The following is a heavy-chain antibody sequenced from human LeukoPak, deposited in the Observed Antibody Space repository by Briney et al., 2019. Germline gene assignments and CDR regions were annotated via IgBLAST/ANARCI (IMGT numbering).Heavy chain of an antibody. CDR2: INHSGST. Sequence: SETLSLTCAVYGGSFSGYYWSWIRQPPGKGLEWIGEINHSGSTNYNPSLKSRGTISVDTNKNQFSQKLSSVTTADTAVYYCARGLYGYSYAESFFDYWGQGTLVTVSS. CDR1: GGSFSGYY. CDR3: ARGLYGYSYAESFFDY. J-gene: IGHJ4*02. D-gene: IGHD5-18*01. V-gene: IGHV4-34*01.